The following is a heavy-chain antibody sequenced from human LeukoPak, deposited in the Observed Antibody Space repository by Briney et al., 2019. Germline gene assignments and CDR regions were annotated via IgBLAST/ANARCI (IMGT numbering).Heavy chain of an antibody. Sequence: PGGSLRLSCAASGFTFDDYAMHWVRQAPGKGLEWVSGISWNSGSIGYADSVKGRFTISRDNAKNSLYLQMNSLRAEDTALYYCAKAKLDIVATITIGYFDYWGQGTLVTVSS. J-gene: IGHJ4*02. CDR1: GFTFDDYA. D-gene: IGHD5-12*01. CDR3: AKAKLDIVATITIGYFDY. CDR2: ISWNSGSI. V-gene: IGHV3-9*01.